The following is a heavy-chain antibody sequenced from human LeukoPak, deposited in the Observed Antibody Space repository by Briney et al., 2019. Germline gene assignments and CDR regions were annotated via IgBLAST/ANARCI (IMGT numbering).Heavy chain of an antibody. D-gene: IGHD3-3*01. V-gene: IGHV4-4*07. CDR1: GGSISSYY. J-gene: IGHJ6*03. Sequence: SETLSLTCTVSGGSISSYYWSWIRQPAGKGLEWIGRMYTSGSSNYNPSLKSRLTMSVDTSKNQFSLMLSSVTAADTAVYYCATTTYYDFWSGFGDYYYYMDVWGKGTTVTVSS. CDR3: ATTTYYDFWSGFGDYYYYMDV. CDR2: MYTSGSS.